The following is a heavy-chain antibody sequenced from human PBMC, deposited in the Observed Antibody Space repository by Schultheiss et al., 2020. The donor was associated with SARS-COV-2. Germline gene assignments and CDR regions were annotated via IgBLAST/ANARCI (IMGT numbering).Heavy chain of an antibody. CDR2: TYYRSKWYN. CDR1: GDSVSSNSAA. D-gene: IGHD2-2*01. J-gene: IGHJ4*02. V-gene: IGHV6-1*01. Sequence: SQTLSLTCAISGDSVSSNSAAWNWIRQSPSRGLEWLGRTYYRSKWYNDYAVSVKSRITINPDTSKNQFSLKLSSVTAADTAVYYCARQGGYCSSTSCPYYFDYWGQGTLVTVSS. CDR3: ARQGGYCSSTSCPYYFDY.